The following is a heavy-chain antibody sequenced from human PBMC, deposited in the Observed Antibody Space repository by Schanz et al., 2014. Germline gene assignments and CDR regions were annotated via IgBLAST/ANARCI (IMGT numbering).Heavy chain of an antibody. V-gene: IGHV1-8*01. CDR1: GYTFTSYD. CDR2: MNPNSGNP. J-gene: IGHJ4*02. CDR3: ARGRTCDY. Sequence: QVQLIQSGAEVKKPGASVKVSCTASGYTFTSYDINWVRQAPGQGLEWLGWMNPNSGNPGFAQKFRGRVTMTRNTSMSTAYIELHILTSEDTAVYYCARGRTCDYWGQGTLVTVAS.